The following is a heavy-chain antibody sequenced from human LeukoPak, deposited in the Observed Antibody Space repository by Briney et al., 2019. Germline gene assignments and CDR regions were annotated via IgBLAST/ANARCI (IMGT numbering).Heavy chain of an antibody. D-gene: IGHD2-2*01. V-gene: IGHV4-34*01. CDR2: INHSGST. CDR1: GGSFSGYY. CDR3: ARLGADRGEDQEYQLWQYGMDV. J-gene: IGHJ6*02. Sequence: SETLSLTCAVYGGSFSGYYWSWIRQPPGKGLEWIGEINHSGSTNYNPSLKSRVTISVDTSKNQFSLELSSVTAADTAVYYCARLGADRGEDQEYQLWQYGMDVWGQGTTVTVSS.